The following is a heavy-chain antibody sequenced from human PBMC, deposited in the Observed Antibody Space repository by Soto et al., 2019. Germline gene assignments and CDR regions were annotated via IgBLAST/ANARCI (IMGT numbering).Heavy chain of an antibody. Sequence: GGSLRLSCAASGFTFSSYGMHWVRQAPGKGLEWVAVIWYDGSNKYYADSVKGRFTISRDNSKNTLYLQMNSLRAEDTAVYYCARVASSSSGLNYWGQGTLVTAPQ. D-gene: IGHD6-6*01. CDR2: IWYDGSNK. CDR1: GFTFSSYG. J-gene: IGHJ4*02. CDR3: ARVASSSSGLNY. V-gene: IGHV3-33*01.